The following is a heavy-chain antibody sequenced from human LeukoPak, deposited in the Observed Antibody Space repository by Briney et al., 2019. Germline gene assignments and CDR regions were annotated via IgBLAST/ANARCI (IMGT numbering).Heavy chain of an antibody. CDR2: IKSDGRST. Sequence: PGGSLRLSCVASGFTFSSHWMHWVRQGPGKGLVWVSRIKSDGRSTNYADSVKGRFTISRDNAKNTPYLQMNSLRAEDTAVYYCARGGSPPEALGDTFDIWGQGTMVTVSS. J-gene: IGHJ3*02. CDR3: ARGGSPPEALGDTFDI. V-gene: IGHV3-74*01. CDR1: GFTFSSHW. D-gene: IGHD1-26*01.